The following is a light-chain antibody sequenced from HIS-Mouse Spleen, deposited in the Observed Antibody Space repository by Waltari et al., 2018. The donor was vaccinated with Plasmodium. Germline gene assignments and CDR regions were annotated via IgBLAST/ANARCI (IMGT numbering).Light chain of an antibody. Sequence: QSALTQPASVSGSPGQSITISCTGTSSDVGGYNYVSWYQQHPGKAPKLMFYDVSNRPSGVSNRFPGSKSGNTDSLTSSGLQAEDEADYYCSSYTSSSTLVFGGGTKLTVL. CDR3: SSYTSSSTLV. CDR1: SSDVGGYNY. CDR2: DVS. J-gene: IGLJ2*01. V-gene: IGLV2-14*03.